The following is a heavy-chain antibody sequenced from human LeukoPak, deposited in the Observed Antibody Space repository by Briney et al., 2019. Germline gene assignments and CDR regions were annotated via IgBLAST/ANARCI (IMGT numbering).Heavy chain of an antibody. J-gene: IGHJ6*03. V-gene: IGHV4-59*11. CDR2: VYYSGST. D-gene: IGHD3-16*01. CDR3: ARVMGDLASLYHMDV. CDR1: GGSISGPY. Sequence: SEPLSLTCTVSGGSISGPYWSWVRQPPGKGLEWIGDVYYSGSTHQNPSLKSRVTISVDTSKNQFSLKLRSVTAADTAVYYCARVMGDLASLYHMDVWGKGTTVTVSS.